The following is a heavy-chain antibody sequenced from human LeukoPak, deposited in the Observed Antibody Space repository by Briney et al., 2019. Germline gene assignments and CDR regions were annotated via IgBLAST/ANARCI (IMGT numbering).Heavy chain of an antibody. CDR3: ARAGWLRGVDY. CDR1: GGSFSGYY. J-gene: IGHJ4*02. V-gene: IGHV4-34*01. D-gene: IGHD5-12*01. CDR2: INHSGST. Sequence: SETLSFTCAVYGGSFSGYYWSWIRQPPGKGLEWIGEINHSGSTNYNPSLKSRVTISVDTSKNQFSLKLSSVTAADTAVYYCARAGWLRGVDYWGQGTLVTVSS.